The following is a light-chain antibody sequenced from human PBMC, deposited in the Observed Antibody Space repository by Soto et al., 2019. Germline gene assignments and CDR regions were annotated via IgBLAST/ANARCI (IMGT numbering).Light chain of an antibody. CDR3: QQTYSTPFT. V-gene: IGKV1-39*01. CDR2: AAS. Sequence: DIQMTQSPSSLSASVGDRVTITCRASQSINRYLNWYQQKPGKAPKLLIYAASSLQSGVPSRFSGSGSGTDFTLTISSLHPEDFATYYCQQTYSTPFTFGPGTKVDIK. J-gene: IGKJ3*01. CDR1: QSINRY.